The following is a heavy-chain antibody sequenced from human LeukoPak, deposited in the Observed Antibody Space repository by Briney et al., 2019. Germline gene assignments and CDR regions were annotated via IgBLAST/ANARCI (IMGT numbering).Heavy chain of an antibody. J-gene: IGHJ4*02. V-gene: IGHV1-2*02. CDR1: GYTFTGYY. CDR3: ARYIWASDYFDC. Sequence: ASVKVSCKAYGYTFTGYYTQWVRQAPGQGLEWMGWLNPNSGDTNYAQKFQGRVTMTRDTSISTAYMEVSRLTSDDTAVYYCARYIWASDYFDCWGQGTLVTVSS. D-gene: IGHD3-16*01. CDR2: LNPNSGDT.